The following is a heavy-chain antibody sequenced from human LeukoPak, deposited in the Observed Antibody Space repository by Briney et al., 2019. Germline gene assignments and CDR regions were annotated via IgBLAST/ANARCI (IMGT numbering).Heavy chain of an antibody. V-gene: IGHV3-21*01. D-gene: IGHD2-2*01. CDR2: ISSSSSYI. CDR1: GFTFSSYS. J-gene: IGHJ5*02. Sequence: PGGSLRLSCAASGFTFSSYSMSWVRQAPGKGLEWVSSISSSSSYIYYADSVKGRFTISRDNAKNSLYLQMNSLRAEDTAVYYCAREVPAADNWFDPWGQGTLVTVSS. CDR3: AREVPAADNWFDP.